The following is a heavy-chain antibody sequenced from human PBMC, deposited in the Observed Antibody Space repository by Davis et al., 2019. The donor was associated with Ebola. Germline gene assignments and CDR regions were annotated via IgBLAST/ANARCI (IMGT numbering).Heavy chain of an antibody. V-gene: IGHV3-7*01. Sequence: GESLKISCTASGFIFTKSWMNWVRQAPGRGLEWLAYIDVDGRETDYVDSVKGRFTISRDNAKNSVYLQMNSLRAEDTAVYYCAKDRRQLVGPESWGQGTLVTVSS. CDR1: GFIFTKSW. J-gene: IGHJ4*02. CDR3: AKDRRQLVGPES. CDR2: IDVDGRET. D-gene: IGHD6-6*01.